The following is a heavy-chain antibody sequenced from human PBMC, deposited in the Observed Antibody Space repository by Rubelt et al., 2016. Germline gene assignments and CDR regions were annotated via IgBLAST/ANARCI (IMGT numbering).Heavy chain of an antibody. CDR3: ASKGIAAKYYYYYGMDV. J-gene: IGHJ6*02. CDR2: IYYSGST. Sequence: QLQLQESGPGLVKPSETLSLTCTVSGGSISSSSYYWGWIRQPPGKGLEWIGSIYYSGSTYYNPSRKSRVTISGDTSKNQFSRKLSSVTAADTAVYYCASKGIAAKYYYYYGMDVWGQGTTVTVSS. CDR1: GGSISSSSYY. D-gene: IGHD6-13*01. V-gene: IGHV4-39*01.